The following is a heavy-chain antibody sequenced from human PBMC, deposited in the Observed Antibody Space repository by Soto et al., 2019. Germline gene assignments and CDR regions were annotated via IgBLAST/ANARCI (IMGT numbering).Heavy chain of an antibody. J-gene: IGHJ4*02. Sequence: QVQLVESGGGVVQPGRSLRLSCAVSGFTVSTYGMYWVRQAPGKGLEWVAVISRDGGTKYYADSVKGRFTISRDNSRNTLFLEMNSLRGDDMAVYYCTGEDASGYWGQGTLVTVSS. D-gene: IGHD2-8*02. CDR1: GFTVSTYG. V-gene: IGHV3-30*03. CDR2: ISRDGGTK. CDR3: TGEDASGY.